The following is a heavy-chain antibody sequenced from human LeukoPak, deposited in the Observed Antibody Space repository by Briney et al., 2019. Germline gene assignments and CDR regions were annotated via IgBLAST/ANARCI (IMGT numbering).Heavy chain of an antibody. D-gene: IGHD3-16*02. CDR3: AKDGAPYDYVWGSSRSRWFDP. J-gene: IGHJ5*02. CDR2: ISGGGGST. CDR1: GFTFSNYA. V-gene: IGHV3-23*01. Sequence: GGSLRLSCVASGFTFSNYAMIWVRQAPGKGLEWVSAISGGGGSTYYAGSVKGRFTISRDNSKSTVYLQMNSLRAEDTAVYYCAKDGAPYDYVWGSSRSRWFDPWGQGTLVTVSS.